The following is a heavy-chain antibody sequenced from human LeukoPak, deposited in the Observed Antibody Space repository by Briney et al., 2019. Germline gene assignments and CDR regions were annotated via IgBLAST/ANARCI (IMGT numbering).Heavy chain of an antibody. J-gene: IGHJ5*02. V-gene: IGHV4-30-2*01. Sequence: SETLSLTCAVSGGSISSGGYSWSWIRQPPGKGLEWIGYIYHSGSTYYNPSLKSRVTISVDRSKNQCSLKLSSVTAADTAVYYCARFGSGSWGSWFDPWGQGTLVTVSS. CDR2: IYHSGST. CDR1: GGSISSGGYS. D-gene: IGHD3-10*01. CDR3: ARFGSGSWGSWFDP.